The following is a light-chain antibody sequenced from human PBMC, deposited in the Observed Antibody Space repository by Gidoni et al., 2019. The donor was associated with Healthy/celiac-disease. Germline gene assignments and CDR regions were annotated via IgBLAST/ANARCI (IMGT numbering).Light chain of an antibody. CDR2: WAS. CDR3: QQYYSTLT. Sequence: DIVMTQSPDSLAVSLGERATINCKSSQSVLYSSNNKNYLAWYQQKPGQPLKLLIYWASTRESGVPDRFSGSGSGTDFTLTISSLQAEDVAVYYCQQYYSTLTFGGXTKVEIK. V-gene: IGKV4-1*01. CDR1: QSVLYSSNNKNY. J-gene: IGKJ4*01.